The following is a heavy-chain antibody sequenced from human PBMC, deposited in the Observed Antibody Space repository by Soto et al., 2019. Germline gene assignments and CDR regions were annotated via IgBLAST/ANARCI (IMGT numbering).Heavy chain of an antibody. V-gene: IGHV3-23*01. J-gene: IGHJ2*01. Sequence: DVQLLESGGGLVEPGGSLTLSCAASGFPSSTYALNWVRQAPGKGPEWVSTISESGHHTHYADSVKGRFTISRDKSKNTLSLQTNSLRVDDTAINYCTKSDGCGGGACYTGTYYYFDVWGRGTLVTVSS. D-gene: IGHD3-16*02. CDR2: ISESGHHT. CDR1: GFPSSTYA. CDR3: TKSDGCGGGACYTGTYYYFDV.